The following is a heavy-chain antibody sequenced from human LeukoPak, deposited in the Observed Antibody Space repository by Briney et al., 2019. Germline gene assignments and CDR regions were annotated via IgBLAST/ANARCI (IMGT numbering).Heavy chain of an antibody. CDR3: AMGGSNRWHQFFQH. J-gene: IGHJ1*01. Sequence: PGGSLRLSCVVSVFTFSYHWIRWVRQAPGKGLVWISRINSDGSSTRYADSVKGRFTISRDNAKNTLYLQMNSLRAEDTAVYYCAMGGSNRWHQFFQHCGQGTLVTVSS. CDR2: INSDGSST. CDR1: VFTFSYHW. V-gene: IGHV3-74*01. D-gene: IGHD3-16*01.